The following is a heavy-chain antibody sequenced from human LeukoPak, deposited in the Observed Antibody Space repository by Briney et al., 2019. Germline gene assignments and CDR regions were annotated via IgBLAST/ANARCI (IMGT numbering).Heavy chain of an antibody. Sequence: LRLSCAASGFAFSSHAMTWVRQPPGKGLEWIGYIYHSGSTYYNPSLKSRVTISVDRSKNQFSLKLSSVTAADTAVYYCARDRTGCSGGSCHPSWFDPWGQGTLVTVSS. V-gene: IGHV4-30-2*01. CDR3: ARDRTGCSGGSCHPSWFDP. J-gene: IGHJ5*02. CDR2: IYHSGST. CDR1: GFAFSSHA. D-gene: IGHD2-15*01.